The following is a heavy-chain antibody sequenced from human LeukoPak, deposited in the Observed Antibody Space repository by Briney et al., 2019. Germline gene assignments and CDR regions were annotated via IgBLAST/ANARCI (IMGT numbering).Heavy chain of an antibody. CDR1: GGSISSYY. D-gene: IGHD6-13*01. V-gene: IGHV4-34*01. CDR2: INHSGST. Sequence: SETLSLTCTVSGGSISSYYWSWIRQPPGKGLEWIGEINHSGSTNYNPSLKSRVTISVDTSKNQFSLKLSSVTAADTAVYYCARDLAAAGTGWFDPWGQGTLVTVSS. CDR3: ARDLAAAGTGWFDP. J-gene: IGHJ5*02.